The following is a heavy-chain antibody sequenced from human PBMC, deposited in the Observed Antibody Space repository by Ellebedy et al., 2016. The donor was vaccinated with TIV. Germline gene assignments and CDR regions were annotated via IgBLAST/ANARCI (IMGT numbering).Heavy chain of an antibody. D-gene: IGHD6-19*01. CDR3: ARARGWYGSDGMDV. Sequence: PGGSLRLSCAASGFTVSSNYMSWVRRAPGQGLGWVPVIYGGGNTDYAEHVEGRFTISRDNSKNTVYLQMNSLRAEDTDVYYCARARGWYGSDGMDVWGEGTTVTVSS. J-gene: IGHJ6*04. V-gene: IGHV3-53*01. CDR2: IYGGGNT. CDR1: GFTVSSNY.